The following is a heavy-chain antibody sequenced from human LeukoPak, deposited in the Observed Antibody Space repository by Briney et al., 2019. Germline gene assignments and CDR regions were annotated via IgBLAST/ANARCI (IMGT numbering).Heavy chain of an antibody. V-gene: IGHV1-46*01. CDR3: ARDRYGDHNWFDP. CDR1: GYTFTSYY. Sequence: ASVKVSCKASGYTFTSYYMYWVRQAPGQGLEWMRIINPSGGSTSYAQKFQGRVTMTRDTSTSTVYMELSSLRSEDTAVYYCARDRYGDHNWFDPWGQGTLVTVSS. D-gene: IGHD4-17*01. CDR2: INPSGGST. J-gene: IGHJ5*02.